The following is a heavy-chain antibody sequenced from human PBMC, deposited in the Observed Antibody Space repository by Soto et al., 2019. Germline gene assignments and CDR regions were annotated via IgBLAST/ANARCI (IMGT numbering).Heavy chain of an antibody. CDR2: ISSSSSYI. Sequence: GGSLRLSCAASGFTFSSYIMNWVRQAPGKGLEWVSSISSSSSYIYYADSVKGRFTISRDNAKNSLYLQMNSLRAEDTAVYYCASLFGVATRPTYGMDVWGQGTTVTVSS. V-gene: IGHV3-21*01. CDR3: ASLFGVATRPTYGMDV. CDR1: GFTFSSYI. J-gene: IGHJ6*02. D-gene: IGHD3-3*01.